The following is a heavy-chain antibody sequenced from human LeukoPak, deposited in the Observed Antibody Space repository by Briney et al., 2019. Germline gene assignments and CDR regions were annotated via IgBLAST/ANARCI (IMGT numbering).Heavy chain of an antibody. V-gene: IGHV3-66*01. CDR1: GFTVSSNY. D-gene: IGHD5-24*01. CDR2: LYSGGST. CDR3: ASRDKGYYYGMDV. J-gene: IGHJ6*02. Sequence: PGGSLRLSCAASGFTVSSNYMSWVRQAPGKGLEWVSLLYSGGSTYYADSVKGIFTISRDNSKNTLYLQMNSLRAEDTAVYYCASRDKGYYYGMDVWGQGTTVTVSS.